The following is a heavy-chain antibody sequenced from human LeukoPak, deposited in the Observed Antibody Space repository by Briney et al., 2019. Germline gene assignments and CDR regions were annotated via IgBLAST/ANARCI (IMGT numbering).Heavy chain of an antibody. CDR3: ASTKHSSSWPPFDY. CDR1: GGSFSGYY. Sequence: SETLSLTCAVYGGSFSGYYWSWIRQPPGKGLEWTGEINHSGSTNYNPSLKSRVTISVDTSKNQFSLKLSSVTAADTAVYYCASTKHSSSWPPFDYWGQGTLVTVSS. J-gene: IGHJ4*02. V-gene: IGHV4-34*01. CDR2: INHSGST. D-gene: IGHD6-13*01.